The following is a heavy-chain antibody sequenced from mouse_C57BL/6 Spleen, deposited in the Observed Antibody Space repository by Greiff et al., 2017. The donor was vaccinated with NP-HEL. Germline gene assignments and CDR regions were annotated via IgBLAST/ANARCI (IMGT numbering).Heavy chain of an antibody. J-gene: IGHJ2*01. Sequence: EVKLQQSGPELVKPGDSVKISCKASGYSFTGYFMNWVMQSHGKSLEWIGRINPYNGDTFYNQKFKGKATLTVDKSSSTAHMELRSLTSEDSAVYYCASDDGYLAYWGQGTTLTVSS. CDR3: ASDDGYLAY. CDR2: INPYNGDT. D-gene: IGHD2-3*01. CDR1: GYSFTGYF. V-gene: IGHV1-20*01.